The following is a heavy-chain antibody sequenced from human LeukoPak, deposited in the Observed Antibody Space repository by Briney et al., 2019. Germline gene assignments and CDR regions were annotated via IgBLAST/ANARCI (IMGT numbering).Heavy chain of an antibody. J-gene: IGHJ4*02. D-gene: IGHD2-15*01. V-gene: IGHV4-30-2*01. CDR3: ARGYCSGGSCYSVDYFDY. CDR1: GGFISSGGYS. CDR2: IYHSGST. Sequence: SETLSLTCAVSGGFISSGGYSWSWIRQPPGKGLEWIGYIYHSGSTYYNPSLKSRVTISVDRSKNQFSLKLSSVTAADTAVYYCARGYCSGGSCYSVDYFDYWGQGTLVTVSS.